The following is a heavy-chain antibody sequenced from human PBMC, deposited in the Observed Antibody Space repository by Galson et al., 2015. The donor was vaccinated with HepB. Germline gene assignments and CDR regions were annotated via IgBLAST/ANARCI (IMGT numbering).Heavy chain of an antibody. Sequence: SLRLSCAASGFSISTYVMNWVRQAPGKGLEWVSGISGSGDDAYYPYYADSGKGRLTISRDNSKNTVYLEMHSLRAEDTAIYYCAKGIAATVIDWFDPWGPGTLVTVSS. CDR2: ISGSGDDA. J-gene: IGHJ5*02. CDR3: AKGIAATVIDWFDP. CDR1: GFSISTYV. D-gene: IGHD6-13*01. V-gene: IGHV3-23*01.